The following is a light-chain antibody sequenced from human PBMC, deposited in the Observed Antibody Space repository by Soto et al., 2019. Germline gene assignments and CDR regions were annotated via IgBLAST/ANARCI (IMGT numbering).Light chain of an antibody. V-gene: IGKV3-20*01. CDR1: QSVTSSY. CDR3: QQYGRSFT. CDR2: GAS. Sequence: EIVLTQSPGTLSLSPGERATLSCRASQSVTSSYLAWYQQQPGQAPRLLIYGASSRATGIPDRFSGSGSGTDFTLTISRLEPEDFAVYYCQQYGRSFTFGGGTKVEIK. J-gene: IGKJ4*01.